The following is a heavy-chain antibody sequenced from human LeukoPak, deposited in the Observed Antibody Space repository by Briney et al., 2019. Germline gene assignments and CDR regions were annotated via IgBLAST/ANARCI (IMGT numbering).Heavy chain of an antibody. CDR2: INTNTGSP. V-gene: IGHV7-4-1*02. CDR3: ARLPEGYYYYGMDV. J-gene: IGHJ6*02. D-gene: IGHD1-14*01. CDR1: GYTFTSYA. Sequence: GASVKVSCKASGYTFTSYAMNWVRQAPGQGLEWMGWINTNTGSPTYAQGFTGRFVFSLDTSVSTAYLQISSLKAEDTAVYYCARLPEGYYYYGMDVWGQGTTVTVSS.